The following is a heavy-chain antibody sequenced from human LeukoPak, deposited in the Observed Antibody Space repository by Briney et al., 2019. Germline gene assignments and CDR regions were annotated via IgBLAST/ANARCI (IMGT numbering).Heavy chain of an antibody. D-gene: IGHD6-13*01. CDR1: GYTFTSYY. J-gene: IGHJ6*02. Sequence: ASVKVSCKASGYTFTSYYMHWVRQAPGQGLEWMGIINPSGGSTSYAQKFQGRVTMTRDTSTSTVYMELSSLRSEDTAVYYCARGENSSSWYFRGYHYYYYGMDVWGQGTTVTVSS. CDR2: INPSGGST. V-gene: IGHV1-46*01. CDR3: ARGENSSSWYFRGYHYYYYGMDV.